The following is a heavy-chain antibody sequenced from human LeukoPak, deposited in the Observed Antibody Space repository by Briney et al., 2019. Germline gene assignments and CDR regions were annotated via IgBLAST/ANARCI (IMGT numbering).Heavy chain of an antibody. D-gene: IGHD3-22*01. CDR2: ISGSGGST. CDR3: AKEYYYDSSGFFDY. V-gene: IGHV3-23*01. J-gene: IGHJ4*02. CDR1: GFTFSSYA. Sequence: GGSLRLSCAASGFTFSSYAMSWVRQAPGKGLEWVSAISGSGGSTYYAGSVKGRFTISRDNSKDTLYLQMNSLRAEDTAVYYCAKEYYYDSSGFFDYWGQGTLVTVSS.